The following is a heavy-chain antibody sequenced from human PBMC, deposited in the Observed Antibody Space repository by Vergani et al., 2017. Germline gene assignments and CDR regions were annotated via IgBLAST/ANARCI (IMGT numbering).Heavy chain of an antibody. Sequence: EVQLVQSGAEVKKPGVSLKISCQISGYSFTNYWIGWVRQMPGKGLEWMGIIHPADSDTRYSPSFQGQVTISVDKSISTAYLQRSSLRASDSAMYYCARLXGRYSSGSKYFDYWGQGTLVTVSS. V-gene: IGHV5-51*01. CDR1: GYSFTNYW. D-gene: IGHD6-25*01. J-gene: IGHJ4*02. CDR2: IHPADSDT. CDR3: ARLXGRYSSGSKYFDY.